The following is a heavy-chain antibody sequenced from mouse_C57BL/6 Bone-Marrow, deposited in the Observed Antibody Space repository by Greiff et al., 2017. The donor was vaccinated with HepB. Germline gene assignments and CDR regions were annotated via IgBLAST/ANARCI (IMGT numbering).Heavy chain of an antibody. CDR2: INPSNGGT. CDR1: GYTFTSYW. CDR3: ARWGNWDVPLFDY. J-gene: IGHJ2*01. V-gene: IGHV1-53*01. D-gene: IGHD4-1*01. Sequence: QVQLKQPGTELVKPGASVKLSCKASGYTFTSYWMHWVKQRPGQGLEWIGNINPSNGGTNYNEKFKSKATLTVDKSSSTAYMQLSSLTSEDSAVYYCARWGNWDVPLFDYWGQGTTLTVSS.